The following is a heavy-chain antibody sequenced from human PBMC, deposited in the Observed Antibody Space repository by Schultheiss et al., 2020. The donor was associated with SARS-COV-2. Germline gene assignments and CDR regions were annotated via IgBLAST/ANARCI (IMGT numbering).Heavy chain of an antibody. CDR1: GGSISSGGYY. CDR3: ARANQLLYDYYYYGMDV. D-gene: IGHD2-2*02. V-gene: IGHV4-31*03. CDR2: IYYSGST. Sequence: SETLSLTCTVSGGSISSGGYYWSWIRQHPGKGLEWIGYIYYSGSTYYNPSLKSRVTISVDTSKNQFSLKLSSVTAADTAVYYCARANQLLYDYYYYGMDVWGQGTTVTVSS. J-gene: IGHJ6*02.